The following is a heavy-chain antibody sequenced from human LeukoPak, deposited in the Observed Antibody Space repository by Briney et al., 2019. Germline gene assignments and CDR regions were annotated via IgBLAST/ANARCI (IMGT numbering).Heavy chain of an antibody. CDR1: GLSFSSYS. Sequence: GGSLRLSCAASGLSFSSYSMNWVRQAPGKGLEWVSVISGSGGTTYYADSVKGRFTTSRDNSRNTLYLQMNSLRAEDTAIYYCANRVDPWGQGTLVTVSS. J-gene: IGHJ5*02. CDR2: ISGSGGTT. V-gene: IGHV3-23*01. CDR3: ANRVDP.